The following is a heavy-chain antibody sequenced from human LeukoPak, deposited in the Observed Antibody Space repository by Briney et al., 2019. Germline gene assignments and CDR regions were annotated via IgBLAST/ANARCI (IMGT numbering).Heavy chain of an antibody. D-gene: IGHD2-2*01. V-gene: IGHV3-30-3*01. Sequence: GGSLRLSCAASGFTFSNYAMHWVRQAPGKGLEWVAVISYDGSNKYFADSVKGRFTISRDNSKNTLYLQMNSLRTEDTAVYYCAGAAPGYCSSTSCLGTFDIWGQGTMVTVSS. CDR1: GFTFSNYA. CDR2: ISYDGSNK. CDR3: AGAAPGYCSSTSCLGTFDI. J-gene: IGHJ3*02.